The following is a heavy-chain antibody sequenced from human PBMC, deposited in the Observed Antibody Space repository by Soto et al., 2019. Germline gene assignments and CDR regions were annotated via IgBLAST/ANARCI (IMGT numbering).Heavy chain of an antibody. CDR1: GATFSSYT. V-gene: IGHV1-69*02. CDR3: ARLLCSGGSCYLRDAFDI. CDR2: IIPILGIA. J-gene: IGHJ3*02. D-gene: IGHD2-15*01. Sequence: ASVKVSCEASGATFSSYTISWVRQAPGQGLDWMGRIIPILGIANYARKFQGRVTITADKSTSTAYMELSRLRSEDKAVYYCARLLCSGGSCYLRDAFDIWGPGTMVTVSS.